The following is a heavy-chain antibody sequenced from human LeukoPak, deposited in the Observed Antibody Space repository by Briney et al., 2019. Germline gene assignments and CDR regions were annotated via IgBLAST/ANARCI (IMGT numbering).Heavy chain of an antibody. Sequence: GASVKVSCKASGYTFTSYDINWVRQATGQGLEWMGWMNPNSGNTGYAQKFQERVTITRDMSTSTAYMELSSLRSEDTAVYYCAAEATNLDAFDIWGQGTMVTVSS. D-gene: IGHD1-14*01. V-gene: IGHV1-8*03. CDR1: GYTFTSYD. CDR2: MNPNSGNT. CDR3: AAEATNLDAFDI. J-gene: IGHJ3*02.